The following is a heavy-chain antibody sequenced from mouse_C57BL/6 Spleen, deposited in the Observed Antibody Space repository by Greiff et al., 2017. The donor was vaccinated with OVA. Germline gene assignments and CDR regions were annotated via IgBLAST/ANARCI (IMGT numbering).Heavy chain of an antibody. J-gene: IGHJ1*03. V-gene: IGHV5-17*01. D-gene: IGHD1-1*01. CDR1: GFTFSDYG. Sequence: EVQRVESGGGLVKPGGSLKLSCAASGFTFSDYGMHWVRQAPEKGLEWVAYISSGSSTIYYADTVKGRFTISRDNAKNTLSLQMSSLRSEDPAMYYCAREDYGSSYGWYFDVWGTGTTVTVSS. CDR3: AREDYGSSYGWYFDV. CDR2: ISSGSSTI.